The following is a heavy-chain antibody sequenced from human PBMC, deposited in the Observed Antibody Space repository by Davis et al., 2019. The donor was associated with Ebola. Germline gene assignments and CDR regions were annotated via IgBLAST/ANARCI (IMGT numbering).Heavy chain of an antibody. J-gene: IGHJ6*04. CDR1: GFTFSSYG. Sequence: GESLKISCAASGFTFSSYGMHWVRQAPGKGLEWVAVISYDGSNKYYADSVKGRFTISRDNSKNTLYLQMNSLRAEDTAVYYCAKDGYDFTYYYYGMDVWGKGTTVTVSS. CDR2: ISYDGSNK. CDR3: AKDGYDFTYYYYGMDV. D-gene: IGHD3-3*01. V-gene: IGHV3-30*18.